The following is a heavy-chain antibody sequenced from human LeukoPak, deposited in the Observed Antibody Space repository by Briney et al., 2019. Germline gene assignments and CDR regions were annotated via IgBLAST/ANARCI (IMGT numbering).Heavy chain of an antibody. V-gene: IGHV4-59*02. D-gene: IGHD4-11*01. CDR1: GDSVTTYY. Sequence: PSETLFLTCTVSGDSVTTYYWSWIRQPPGKGLEWLGYVYYSGSATYNPSLKSRVTISVDTSKNQFSLRLSSVTAADTAVYYCARDGSNWSNDYYHGVDVWGQGTTVTVSS. J-gene: IGHJ6*02. CDR3: ARDGSNWSNDYYHGVDV. CDR2: VYYSGSA.